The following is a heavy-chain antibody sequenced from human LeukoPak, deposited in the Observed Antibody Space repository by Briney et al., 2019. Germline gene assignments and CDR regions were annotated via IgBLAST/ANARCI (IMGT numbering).Heavy chain of an antibody. CDR3: AKCGMSTIGELDY. CDR2: ISGSGSST. J-gene: IGHJ4*02. V-gene: IGHV3-23*01. CDR1: GFTVTTYA. D-gene: IGHD5-24*01. Sequence: GGSLRLSCTASGFTVTTYAMSWVRQAPGKGLKWVSGISGSGSSTYYADSVKGRFTISRDTSKNALYLEMNSLRADDTAVYYCAKCGMSTIGELDYWGQGTLVTVSS.